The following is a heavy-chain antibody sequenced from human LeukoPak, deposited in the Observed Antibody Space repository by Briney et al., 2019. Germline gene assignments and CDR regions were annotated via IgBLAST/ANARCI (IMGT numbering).Heavy chain of an antibody. CDR2: ISTDGSST. CDR1: GFTFSSYW. CDR3: AKDSQQESITVVTYFEY. J-gene: IGHJ4*02. V-gene: IGHV3-74*01. D-gene: IGHD4-23*01. Sequence: PGGSLRLSCAASGFTFSSYWMHWVRQAPGKGLVWVSRISTDGSSTSYADSVKGRFTISRDNAKNTLYLQMNSLRAEDTAVYYCAKDSQQESITVVTYFEYWGQGTLVTVSS.